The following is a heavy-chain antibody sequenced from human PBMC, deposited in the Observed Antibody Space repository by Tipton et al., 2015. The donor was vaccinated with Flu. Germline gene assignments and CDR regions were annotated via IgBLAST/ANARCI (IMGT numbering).Heavy chain of an antibody. J-gene: IGHJ4*02. CDR2: ICPGSP. CDR3: ARDRWEYARGFDS. D-gene: IGHD2-2*01. V-gene: IGHV4-38-2*02. Sequence: TLSLTCSVSGGSIGSPYCWGWVRQPPGQGLEWIGNICPGSPYYNSSLRSRVTISLVTSKIQFSLRLTSVTAADTAVYYCARDRWEYARGFDSWGQGTLVTVSP. CDR1: GGSIGSPYC.